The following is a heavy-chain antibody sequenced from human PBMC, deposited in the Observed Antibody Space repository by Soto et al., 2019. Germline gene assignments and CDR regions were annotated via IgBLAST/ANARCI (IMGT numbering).Heavy chain of an antibody. D-gene: IGHD6-19*01. V-gene: IGHV4-38-2*01. CDR2: IYHSGST. CDR3: ARSDSSGYDAFDI. Sequence: SETLSLTCAVSGYSISSGYYWGWIRQPPGKGLEWIGSIYHSGSTYYNPSLKSRVTISVDTSKNQFSLKLSSVTAADTAVYYCARSDSSGYDAFDIWGQGTMATVSS. J-gene: IGHJ3*02. CDR1: GYSISSGYY.